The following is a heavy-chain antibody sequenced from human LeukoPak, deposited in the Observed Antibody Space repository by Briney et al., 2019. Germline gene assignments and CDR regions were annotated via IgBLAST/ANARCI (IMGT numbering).Heavy chain of an antibody. CDR3: AREVGGGYCSSTSCPPGY. D-gene: IGHD2-2*01. J-gene: IGHJ4*02. CDR1: GGSISSGDYY. V-gene: IGHV4-30-4*01. CDR2: IYYSGST. Sequence: SQTLSLTCTVSGGSISSGDYYWSWIRQPPGKGLEWIGYIYYSGSTYYNPSLKSRVTISVDTSKNQFSLKLSSVTAADTAVYYCAREVGGGYCSSTSCPPGYWGQGTQVTVSS.